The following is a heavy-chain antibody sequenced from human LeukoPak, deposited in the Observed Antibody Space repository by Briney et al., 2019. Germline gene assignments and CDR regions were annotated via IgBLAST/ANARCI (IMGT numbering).Heavy chain of an antibody. V-gene: IGHV4-34*01. CDR2: INHSGST. Sequence: SETLSLTCAVYGGSFSGYYWSWIRQPPGKGLEWIGEINHSGSTNYNPSLKSRVTISVDTSKNQFSPKLSSVTAADTAVYYCARGRRTSTAFDIWGQGTMVTVSS. CDR1: GGSFSGYY. CDR3: ARGRRTSTAFDI. D-gene: IGHD2-2*01. J-gene: IGHJ3*02.